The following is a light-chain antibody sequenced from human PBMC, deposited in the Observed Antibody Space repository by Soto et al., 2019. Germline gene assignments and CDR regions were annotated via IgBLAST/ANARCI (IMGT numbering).Light chain of an antibody. CDR1: SSDVGDYDY. Sequence: QSALTQPASVSGSPGQSNTISCTGTSSDVGDYDYVSWYQQHPGKAPKLMIYDVSNRPSGVSNRFSGSKSGNSASLTISGLQAEDEADYYCNSYTSSSTLVFGGGTQLTVL. J-gene: IGLJ2*01. V-gene: IGLV2-14*01. CDR3: NSYTSSSTLV. CDR2: DVS.